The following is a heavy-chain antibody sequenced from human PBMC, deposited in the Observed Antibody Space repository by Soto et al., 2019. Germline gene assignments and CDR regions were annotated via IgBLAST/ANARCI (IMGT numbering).Heavy chain of an antibody. CDR1: GFTFSSYG. J-gene: IGHJ5*02. CDR3: ARSGYFINWFDP. CDR2: ISSSSSYT. Sequence: GGSLRLSCAASGFTFSSYGMHWIRQAPGKGLEWVSYISSSSSYTNYADSVKGRFTISRDNAKNSLYLQMNSLRAEDTAVYYCARSGYFINWFDPWGQGTLVTVSS. V-gene: IGHV3-21*05. D-gene: IGHD3-22*01.